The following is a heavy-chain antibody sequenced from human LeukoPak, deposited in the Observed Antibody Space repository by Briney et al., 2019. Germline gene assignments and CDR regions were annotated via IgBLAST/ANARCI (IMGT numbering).Heavy chain of an antibody. V-gene: IGHV1-46*01. CDR1: GYTHTSYY. CDR3: ATPNNIDAFDI. J-gene: IGHJ3*02. CDR2: IDPSGVST. Sequence: ASVKVSCKASGYTHTSYYMHWVRQAPGQGLEWMGIIDPSGVSTSYAQKFQGRVTMTRDTSTSTVYMELSSLRSEDTAVYYCATPNNIDAFDIWGQGTMVTVSS. D-gene: IGHD1-14*01.